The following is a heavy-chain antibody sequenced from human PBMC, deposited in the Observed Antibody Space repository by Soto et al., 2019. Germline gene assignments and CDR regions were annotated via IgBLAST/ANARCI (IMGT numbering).Heavy chain of an antibody. D-gene: IGHD3-22*01. Sequence: GXSVKVSCKASGYTFTTYGITWVRQAPGQGLEWMGGISPYTGHTSYAQKFQGRVTMTTDTSTSTVYMELRSLRPDDTAVYYCARDRDSSGSLSGSWGQGTLATVSS. J-gene: IGHJ5*02. V-gene: IGHV1-18*01. CDR1: GYTFTTYG. CDR2: ISPYTGHT. CDR3: ARDRDSSGSLSGS.